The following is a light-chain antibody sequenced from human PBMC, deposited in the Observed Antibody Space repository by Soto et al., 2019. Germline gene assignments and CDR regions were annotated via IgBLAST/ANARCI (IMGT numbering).Light chain of an antibody. CDR2: EGS. V-gene: IGLV2-23*01. CDR3: CSYAGSSTLV. Sequence: QSVLTQPASVSGSPGQSITISCTGTSSDVGSYNLVSWYQQHPGKAPKLMIYEGSKRPSGVSNRFSGSKSGNTASLTISGLHADDEADYYCCSYAGSSTLVVGGGTKVTVL. J-gene: IGLJ2*01. CDR1: SSDVGSYNL.